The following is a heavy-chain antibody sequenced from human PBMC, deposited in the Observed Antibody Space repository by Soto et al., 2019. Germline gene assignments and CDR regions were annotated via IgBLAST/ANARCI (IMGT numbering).Heavy chain of an antibody. V-gene: IGHV4-4*02. CDR2: IYHSGST. CDR1: GGSISSSNW. CDR3: ARGLQPPYNWFDP. D-gene: IGHD3-16*01. Sequence: QVQLQESGPGLVKPSGTLSLTCAVSGGSISSSNWWSWVRQPPGKGLEWIGEIYHSGSTNYNPSLQSRVTISVDKSKNQSSLKLSPVTAADTAVYYCARGLQPPYNWFDPWGQGTLVTVSS. J-gene: IGHJ5*02.